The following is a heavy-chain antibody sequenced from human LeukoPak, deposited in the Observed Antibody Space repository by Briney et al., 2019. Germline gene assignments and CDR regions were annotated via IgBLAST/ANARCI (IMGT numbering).Heavy chain of an antibody. CDR1: GYTFTSYG. Sequence: APVKVSCKASGYTFTSYGISWVRQATGQGLEWMGWISAYNGNTNYAQKLQGRVTMTTDTSTSTAYMELRSLRSDDTAVYYCARGQGPYYYGSGSSTFDYWGQGTLVTVSS. V-gene: IGHV1-18*04. D-gene: IGHD3-10*01. J-gene: IGHJ4*02. CDR3: ARGQGPYYYGSGSSTFDY. CDR2: ISAYNGNT.